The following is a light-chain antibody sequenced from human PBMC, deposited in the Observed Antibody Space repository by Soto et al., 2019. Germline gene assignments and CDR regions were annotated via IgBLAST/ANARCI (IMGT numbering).Light chain of an antibody. V-gene: IGKV3-11*01. CDR2: DTS. Sequence: VLTQSPVTLSLSPWDRATLSCRASQSVSTYLAWYRQKPGQPPRLLIYDTSSRATGVPPRFSGSRSGTDFTLTISSVEPEDFALYFCHQRNTFGQGTRLEIK. CDR3: HQRNT. J-gene: IGKJ5*01. CDR1: QSVSTY.